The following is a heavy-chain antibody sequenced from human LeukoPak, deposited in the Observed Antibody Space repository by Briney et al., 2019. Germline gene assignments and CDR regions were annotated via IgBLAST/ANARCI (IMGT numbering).Heavy chain of an antibody. CDR2: IYYSGST. D-gene: IGHD3-22*01. CDR1: GGSISSSSYY. CDR3: ARRYFYDSGGYYYYFGY. V-gene: IGHV4-39*01. Sequence: SETLSLTCTVSGGSISSSSYYWGWIRQPPGKGLEWIGSIYYSGSTYYNPSLKSRVTISVDTSKNQFSLKLSSVTAADTAVYYCARRYFYDSGGYYYYFGYWGQGTLVTVSS. J-gene: IGHJ4*02.